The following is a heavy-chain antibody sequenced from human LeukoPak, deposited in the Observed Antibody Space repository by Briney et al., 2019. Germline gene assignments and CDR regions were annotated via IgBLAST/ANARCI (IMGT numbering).Heavy chain of an antibody. D-gene: IGHD6-19*01. CDR3: ARDNGGWSRDY. CDR2: ISGGRSI. V-gene: IGHV3-21*01. J-gene: IGHJ4*02. Sequence: GGSLRLSCVASGFTFSSSSMSWVRQAPGKGLEWVSSISGGRSIYAESVKGRFTISRDTAKNSVYLQMNSLRVEDSALYYCARDNGGWSRDYWGQGTLVTVSA. CDR1: GFTFSSSS.